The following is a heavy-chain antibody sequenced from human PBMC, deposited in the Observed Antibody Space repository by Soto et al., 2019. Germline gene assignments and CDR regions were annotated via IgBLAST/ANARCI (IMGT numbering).Heavy chain of an antibody. J-gene: IGHJ4*02. CDR1: GYTFTSYY. D-gene: IGHD5-18*01. CDR3: ARATGRGYSYDYFDY. Sequence: ASVKVSCKASGYTFTSYYMQWVRQAPGQGLEWMGIINPSGGSTSYAQKFQGRVTMTRDTSTSTVYMELSSLRSEDTAVYYCARATGRGYSYDYFDYWGQGTLVTVSS. V-gene: IGHV1-46*03. CDR2: INPSGGST.